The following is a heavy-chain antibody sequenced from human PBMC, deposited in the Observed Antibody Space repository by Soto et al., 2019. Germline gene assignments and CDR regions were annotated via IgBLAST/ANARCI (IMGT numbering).Heavy chain of an antibody. J-gene: IGHJ4*02. D-gene: IGHD2-15*01. CDR3: AKGTTAVYCFDF. Sequence: DVQLLESGGGLVQPGGSLRLSCAASGFTFSSHAMSWVRQAPGKGLEWVSAISATGGSAFYADSVKGRFTISRDNSKNTVFLQIDSLVTEDTAVYYCAKGTTAVYCFDFWGQGTLVTVSS. V-gene: IGHV3-23*01. CDR1: GFTFSSHA. CDR2: ISATGGSA.